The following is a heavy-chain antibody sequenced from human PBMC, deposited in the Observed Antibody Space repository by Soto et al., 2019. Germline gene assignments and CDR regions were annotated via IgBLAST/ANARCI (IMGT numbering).Heavy chain of an antibody. CDR2: INHSGST. Sequence: QVQLQQWGAGLLKPSETLSLTCAVYGGSFSGYYWSWIRQPPGKGLEWIGEINHSGSTNYNPSLKSRVTISVYTSKNQFSLKLSSVTAADTAVYYCARALYDFWSGYRPLDYWGQGTLVTVSS. D-gene: IGHD3-3*01. J-gene: IGHJ4*02. V-gene: IGHV4-34*01. CDR3: ARALYDFWSGYRPLDY. CDR1: GGSFSGYY.